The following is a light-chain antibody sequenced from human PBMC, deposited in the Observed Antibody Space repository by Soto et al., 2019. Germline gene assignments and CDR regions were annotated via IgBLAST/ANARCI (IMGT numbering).Light chain of an antibody. Sequence: QSALTQPPSASGSPGQSVTISCTGTSSDVGGYVYVSWYQQYPGKAPKLMIYEVNKRASGVPDRFSGSKSGNTASLTVSGLEAEDEADYYCSSYAGTNTDVIFGGGTKVTVL. CDR2: EVN. J-gene: IGLJ2*01. CDR3: SSYAGTNTDVI. V-gene: IGLV2-8*01. CDR1: SSDVGGYVY.